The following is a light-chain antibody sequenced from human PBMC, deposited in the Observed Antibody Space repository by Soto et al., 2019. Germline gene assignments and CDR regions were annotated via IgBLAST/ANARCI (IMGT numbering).Light chain of an antibody. CDR2: GAF. CDR3: QQYNNWPRT. CDR1: QSVRSN. Sequence: EIVMTQSPATLSVSPGERATLSCRASQSVRSNLAWYQQKPGQVPRVLIYGAFTRATGIPARFSGSGSGTEFTLTISSLQSEDFALYYCQQYNNWPRTFGQGTKVDI. V-gene: IGKV3-15*01. J-gene: IGKJ1*01.